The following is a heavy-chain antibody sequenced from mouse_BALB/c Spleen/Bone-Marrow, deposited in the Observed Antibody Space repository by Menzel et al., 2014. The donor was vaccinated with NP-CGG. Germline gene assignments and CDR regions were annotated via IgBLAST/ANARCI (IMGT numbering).Heavy chain of an antibody. CDR3: ARVYGWYFDV. J-gene: IGHJ1*01. V-gene: IGHV5-6-3*01. Sequence: DVQLVESGGGLVQPGGSLKLSCVASGFTFSSYGMSWVRQTPDKRLELVATINNNGGSTYYPDSVKGQFTISIDNAKNTQYLQMSSLKSEDTAMYYCARVYGWYFDVLGAGTTVTVSS. CDR2: INNNGGST. CDR1: GFTFSSYG. D-gene: IGHD1-1*01.